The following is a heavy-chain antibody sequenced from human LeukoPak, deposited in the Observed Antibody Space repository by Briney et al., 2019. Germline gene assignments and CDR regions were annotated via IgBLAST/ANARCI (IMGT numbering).Heavy chain of an antibody. CDR1: GGSISSYY. D-gene: IGHD1-26*01. CDR2: IYTSGST. J-gene: IGHJ4*02. CDR3: ARAPSGSYGYFEY. Sequence: KPSETLSLTCTVSGGSISSYYWSWIRQPAGKGLEWIGRIYTSGSTDYNPSLKSRVTMSVDTSKNQFSLQLNSVTPEDTAVYYCARAPSGSYGYFEYWGQGTLVTVSS. V-gene: IGHV4-4*07.